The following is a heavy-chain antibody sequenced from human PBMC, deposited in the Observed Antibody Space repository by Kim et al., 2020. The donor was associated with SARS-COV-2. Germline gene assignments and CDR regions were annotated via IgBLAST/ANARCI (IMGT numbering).Heavy chain of an antibody. CDR1: GFTFDNFA. V-gene: IGHV3-23*01. Sequence: EGSLRLSCAASGFTFDNFALAWVRQTPGKRLFWVSTISGSGAATYYADSVKGRFTISRDNSKNILYLQMNSLRAEDTAVYYCAKTLGLAGDHWGQGVLVAVSS. CDR2: ISGSGAAT. D-gene: IGHD6-19*01. J-gene: IGHJ4*02. CDR3: AKTLGLAGDH.